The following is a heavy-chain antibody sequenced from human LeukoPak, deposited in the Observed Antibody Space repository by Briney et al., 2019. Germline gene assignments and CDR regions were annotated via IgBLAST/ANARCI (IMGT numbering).Heavy chain of an antibody. D-gene: IGHD5-18*01. CDR2: ISAHNGNT. V-gene: IGHV1-18*01. Sequence: ASVKVSCKASGYTFTSYGISWVRQAPGQGLEWMGWISAHNGNTNYAQKLQGRVTMTTDTSTSTAYMELRSLRSDDTAVYYCARLGRAIQLNAFDIWGQGTMVTVSS. CDR3: ARLGRAIQLNAFDI. J-gene: IGHJ3*02. CDR1: GYTFTSYG.